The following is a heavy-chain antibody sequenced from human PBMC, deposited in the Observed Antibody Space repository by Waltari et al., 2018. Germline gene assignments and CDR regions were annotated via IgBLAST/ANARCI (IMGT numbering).Heavy chain of an antibody. D-gene: IGHD6-19*01. Sequence: EVQLLESGGGLVQPGGSLRLAWEGVGFTLSSQSRGWVRQGPGKGLEWVSGFGGGGDTTYYADSVKGRFSISRDESKNTLYLQMNSLRAEDTAVYYCAKTRYPSGWWVWDHWGQGTLVTVSS. J-gene: IGHJ4*02. CDR3: AKTRYPSGWWVWDH. V-gene: IGHV3-23*01. CDR1: GFTLSSQS. CDR2: FGGGGDTT.